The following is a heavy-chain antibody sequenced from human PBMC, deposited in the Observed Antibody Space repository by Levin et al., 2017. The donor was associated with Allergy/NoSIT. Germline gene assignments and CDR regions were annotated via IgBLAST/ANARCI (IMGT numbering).Heavy chain of an antibody. J-gene: IGHJ4*02. CDR1: GGSFSAFS. CDR2: ISHSGNI. V-gene: IGHV4-34*01. CDR3: ARLDGYNYSNDY. D-gene: IGHD5-24*01. Sequence: KAGGSLRLSCALYGGSFSAFSWSWLRQPPGKGLEWIGEISHSGNINYNPSLRSRLTLSLERSKNQFSLKLTSVTAADTAVYYCARLDGYNYSNDYWGQGTLVTVSS.